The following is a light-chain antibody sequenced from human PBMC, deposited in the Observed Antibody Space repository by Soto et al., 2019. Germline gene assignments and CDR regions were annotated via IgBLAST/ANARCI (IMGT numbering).Light chain of an antibody. CDR2: DAS. J-gene: IGKJ5*01. CDR1: QSVSSY. CDR3: KQRSNSIT. V-gene: IGKV3-11*01. Sequence: VLTLSQATLSLSPGERASLSCRASQSVSSYLAWYQQKPGQAPRLLIYDASNRATGIPARFSGSGSGTDFTLTISSLEPEDFAVYYCKQRSNSITFGQGTQLEIK.